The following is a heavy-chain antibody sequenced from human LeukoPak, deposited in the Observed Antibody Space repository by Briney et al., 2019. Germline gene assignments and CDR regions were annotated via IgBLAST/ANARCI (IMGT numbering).Heavy chain of an antibody. CDR3: ARGRELLRDAFDI. J-gene: IGHJ3*02. V-gene: IGHV1-69*01. Sequence: SVKVSCKASGGTFSSYAISWVRQAPGQGLEWMGGITPMFGTANYAQKFQGRVTITADESTSTAYMELSSLRSEDTAVYYCARGRELLRDAFDIWGQGTMVTVSS. D-gene: IGHD1-26*01. CDR2: ITPMFGTA. CDR1: GGTFSSYA.